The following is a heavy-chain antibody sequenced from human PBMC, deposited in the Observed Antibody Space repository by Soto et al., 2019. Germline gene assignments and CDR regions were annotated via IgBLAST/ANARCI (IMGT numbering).Heavy chain of an antibody. J-gene: IGHJ3*02. CDR2: INSGSSTI. CDR1: GFTFSSSS. V-gene: IGHV3-48*01. CDR3: ARDRKNRGSYCDI. D-gene: IGHD1-26*01. Sequence: DVQLVESGGGLIQPGGSLRLSCAASGFTFSSSSMNWVRQAPGKGLEWISYINSGSSTIKYADPVRGRFTISRDNVRNSLYLQMSNLGGGDTAVYYLARDRKNRGSYCDIWGQGTLVTVSS.